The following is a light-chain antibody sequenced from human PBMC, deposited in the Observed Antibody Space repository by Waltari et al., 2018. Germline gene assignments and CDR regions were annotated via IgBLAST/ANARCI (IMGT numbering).Light chain of an antibody. CDR1: TGAVTSGHY. Sequence: QAVVTQEPSLTVSPGGTVTPTCGSSTGAVTSGHYPYWFQQKPGQAPRTVIYDTTNKHAWTPARFSGSLLGGKAALTLSGAQPEDEAEYYCLLSYSGPWVFGGGTKLTVL. CDR2: DTT. V-gene: IGLV7-46*01. J-gene: IGLJ3*02. CDR3: LLSYSGPWV.